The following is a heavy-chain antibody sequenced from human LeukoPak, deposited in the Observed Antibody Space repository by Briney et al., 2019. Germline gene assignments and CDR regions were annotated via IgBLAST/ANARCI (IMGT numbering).Heavy chain of an antibody. CDR2: ISWNSGSI. CDR1: GFTVSSNY. V-gene: IGHV3-9*01. D-gene: IGHD5-18*01. Sequence: GGSLRLSCAASGFTVSSNYMSWVRQAPGKGLEWVSGISWNSGSIGYADSVKGRFTISRDNAKNSLYLQMNSLRAEDTALYYCARVGMGYTAMVTLFDYWGQGTLVTVSS. CDR3: ARVGMGYTAMVTLFDY. J-gene: IGHJ4*02.